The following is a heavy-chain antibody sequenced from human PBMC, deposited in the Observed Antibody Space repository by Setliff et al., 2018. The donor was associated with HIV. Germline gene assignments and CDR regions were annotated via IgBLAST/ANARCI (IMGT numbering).Heavy chain of an antibody. J-gene: IGHJ4*02. CDR1: GYTFTSKH. CDR3: ARGVGAAGDY. D-gene: IGHD1-26*01. CDR2: MDPSSAAT. V-gene: IGHV1-8*01. Sequence: ASVKVSCKASGYTFTSKHINWVRQATGQGLEWLGWMDPSSAATGYAQKFQGRVTLTRDTSINTAYMELSSLTSDDTAVYYCARGVGAAGDYWGQGTQVTDSS.